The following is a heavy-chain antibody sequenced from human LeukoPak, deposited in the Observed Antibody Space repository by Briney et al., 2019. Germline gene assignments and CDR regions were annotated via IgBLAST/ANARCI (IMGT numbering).Heavy chain of an antibody. J-gene: IGHJ4*02. CDR2: INPNSGGT. Sequence: ASVKVSCKASGYTFTSYYMHWVRQAPGQGLEWMGRINPNSGGTNYAQKFQGRVTMTRDTSISTAYMELSRLRSDDTAVYYCARSPFRSGWYTGDYWGQGTLVTVSS. D-gene: IGHD6-19*01. CDR1: GYTFTSYY. V-gene: IGHV1-2*06. CDR3: ARSPFRSGWYTGDY.